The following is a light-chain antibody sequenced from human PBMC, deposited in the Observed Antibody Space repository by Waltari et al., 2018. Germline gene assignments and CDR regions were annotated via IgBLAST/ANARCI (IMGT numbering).Light chain of an antibody. CDR2: NES. CDR3: QSADSSGTVV. CDR1: ALPKQY. V-gene: IGLV3-25*03. Sequence: SYELTQPPSVSVSPGQTARITCSGDALPKQYPYWYQQKPGQPPVLVIYNESERPSGIPERFSGSSSGTTVTLTISGVQAEDEADYYCQSADSSGTVVFGGGTKLTVL. J-gene: IGLJ2*01.